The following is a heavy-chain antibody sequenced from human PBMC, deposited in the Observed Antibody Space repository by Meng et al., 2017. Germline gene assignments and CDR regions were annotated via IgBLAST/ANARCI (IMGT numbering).Heavy chain of an antibody. V-gene: IGHV3-69-1*01. Sequence: GESLKISCAASGFTFSSYEMNWVRQAPGKGLEWVSSISSSSTIYYADSVKGRFTISRDNAKNSLYLQMNSLRAEDTAVYYCARYGTTVTTRPGMDVWGQGTTVTVSS. CDR3: ARYGTTVTTRPGMDV. J-gene: IGHJ6*02. D-gene: IGHD4-17*01. CDR2: ISSSSTI. CDR1: GFTFSSYE.